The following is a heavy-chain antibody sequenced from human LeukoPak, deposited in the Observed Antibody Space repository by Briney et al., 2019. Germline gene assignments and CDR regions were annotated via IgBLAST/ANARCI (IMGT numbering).Heavy chain of an antibody. D-gene: IGHD3-3*01. CDR1: GGSISSGGYY. CDR2: IYYSGST. CDR3: ARGNYDFWSGTTNFYFDY. V-gene: IGHV4-31*03. Sequence: SETLSLTCTVSGGSISSGGYYWSWIRQHPGKGLEWTGYIYYSGSTYYNPSLKSRVTISVDTSKKQFALKLSSVTAADTAVYYCARGNYDFWSGTTNFYFDYWGQGTLVTVSS. J-gene: IGHJ4*02.